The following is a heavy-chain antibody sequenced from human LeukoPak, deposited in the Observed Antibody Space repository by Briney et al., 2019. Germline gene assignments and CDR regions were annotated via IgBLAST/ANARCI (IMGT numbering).Heavy chain of an antibody. CDR2: IYTSGST. D-gene: IGHD2-8*01. Sequence: SETLSLTCTVSGGSISSYYWSWIRQPAGKGLEWIGRIYTSGSTNYYPSLKSRVTISVDKSKNQFSLKLSSVTAADTAVYYCARVLVERGYYFDYWGQGTLVTVSS. J-gene: IGHJ4*02. V-gene: IGHV4-4*07. CDR3: ARVLVERGYYFDY. CDR1: GGSISSYY.